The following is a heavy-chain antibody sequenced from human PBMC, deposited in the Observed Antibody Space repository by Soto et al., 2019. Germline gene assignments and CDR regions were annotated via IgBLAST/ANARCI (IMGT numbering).Heavy chain of an antibody. Sequence: GGSLRLSCAASGFTFSRYTITWVRQAPGQGLEWVASISSSSTYIYFADSLKGRFTISRDNALNSLYLQMTNLRAEDTAMYYCARGWEYGSGTSYSFDYWGRGALVTVSS. CDR1: GFTFSRYT. CDR3: ARGWEYGSGTSYSFDY. D-gene: IGHD3-10*01. V-gene: IGHV3-21*06. CDR2: ISSSSTYI. J-gene: IGHJ4*01.